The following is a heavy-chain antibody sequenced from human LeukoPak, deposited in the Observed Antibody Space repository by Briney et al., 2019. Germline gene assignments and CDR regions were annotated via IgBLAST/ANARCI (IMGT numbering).Heavy chain of an antibody. Sequence: ASVKVSFKASGYTFTSYDINWVRQTAGQGLEWVGWMNPNSGNTGYAQKFQGRVTMTRTTSMSTAYMELNSLRSEDTAVYYCARGHWSGYSYNWFDPWGQGTLVTVSS. D-gene: IGHD3-3*01. V-gene: IGHV1-8*01. CDR3: ARGHWSGYSYNWFDP. CDR2: MNPNSGNT. CDR1: GYTFTSYD. J-gene: IGHJ5*02.